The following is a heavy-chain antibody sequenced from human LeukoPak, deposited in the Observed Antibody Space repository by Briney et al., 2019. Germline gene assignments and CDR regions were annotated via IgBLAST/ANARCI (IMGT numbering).Heavy chain of an antibody. CDR3: ARAGRGRDTSHYYFDS. V-gene: IGHV3-33*08. Sequence: PGRSLTLSCAASGFDFSNSGMHWVRQAPGRGPEYVAGIWFDETSQRYADSVEGRFTISRDNSKNTVFLQMRSVRLEDTAVYFCARAGRGRDTSHYYFDSWGRGTQVSVSS. CDR1: GFDFSNSG. J-gene: IGHJ4*02. CDR2: IWFDETSQ. D-gene: IGHD3-10*01.